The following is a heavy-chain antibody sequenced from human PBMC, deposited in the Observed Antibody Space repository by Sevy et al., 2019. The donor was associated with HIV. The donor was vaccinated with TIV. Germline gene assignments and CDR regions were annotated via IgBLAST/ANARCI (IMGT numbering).Heavy chain of an antibody. Sequence: GGSLRLSCAASGFTFSNYWMSWVRQAPGKGLEWVADIKQDGSEKYYVESVKGRFTISRDNAKNSLYLHMHSLRAEDTAVYFCARADSSSSEDRFYYYGLDVWGQGTTVTVSS. CDR2: IKQDGSEK. V-gene: IGHV3-7*01. CDR3: ARADSSSSEDRFYYYGLDV. J-gene: IGHJ6*02. CDR1: GFTFSNYW. D-gene: IGHD6-6*01.